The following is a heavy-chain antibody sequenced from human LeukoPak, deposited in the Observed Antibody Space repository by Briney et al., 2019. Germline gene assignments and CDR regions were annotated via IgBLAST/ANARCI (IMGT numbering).Heavy chain of an antibody. CDR3: VRSLDY. CDR2: IAGSDGFT. Sequence: PGGSLKLSCEAPGFPFTLYAMTWVRQAPGKGLEWVSVIAGSDGFTQYADSVKGRFTISRDNSKNTVYLQMNRLRVEDTALYYCVRSLDYWGQGTLVTVSS. J-gene: IGHJ4*02. CDR1: GFPFTLYA. V-gene: IGHV3-23*01.